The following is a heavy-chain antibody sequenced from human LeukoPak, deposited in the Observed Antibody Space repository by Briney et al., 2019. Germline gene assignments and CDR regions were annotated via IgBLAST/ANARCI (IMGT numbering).Heavy chain of an antibody. CDR2: IWYDGSNK. CDR1: GFTFSSYG. V-gene: IGHV3-33*01. D-gene: IGHD1-20*01. CDR3: ARGYNWNQNWFDP. J-gene: IGHJ5*02. Sequence: GGSLRLSCAASGFTFSSYGMHWVRQAPGKGLEWVAVIWYDGSNKYCADSVKGRFTISRDNSKNTLYLQMNSLRAEDTAVYYCARGYNWNQNWFDPWGQGTLVTVSS.